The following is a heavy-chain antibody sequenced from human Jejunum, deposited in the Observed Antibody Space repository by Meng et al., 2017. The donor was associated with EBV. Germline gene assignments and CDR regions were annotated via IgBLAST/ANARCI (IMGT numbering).Heavy chain of an antibody. D-gene: IGHD2-2*01. J-gene: IGHJ4*02. CDR2: INTDTRNP. V-gene: IGHV7-4-1*02. CDR1: GYSFTSRA. CDR3: ARGEGGYCSSSSCYLGT. Sequence: QGQVVQSGSELKPPGALVKVSCKASGYSFTSRAMHWVRQAPGQGLEWMGWINTDTRNPTYAQGLTGRFDFSLDTSVSTAYLQISSLKAEDTAVYYCARGEGGYCSSSSCYLGTWGQGTLVTVSS.